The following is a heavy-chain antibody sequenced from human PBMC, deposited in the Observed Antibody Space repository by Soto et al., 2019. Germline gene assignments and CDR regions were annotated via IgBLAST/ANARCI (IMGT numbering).Heavy chain of an antibody. CDR2: IYYSGST. D-gene: IGHD1-26*01. J-gene: IGHJ6*02. CDR1: GGSVSGGSYY. CDR3: ASRSRSYSYYYYYGMDV. V-gene: IGHV4-61*01. Sequence: SETLSLTCTVSGGSVSGGSYYWSWIRQPPGKGLEWIGYIYYSGSTNYNPSLKSRVTISVDTSKNQFSLKLSSVTAADTAVYYCASRSRSYSYYYYYGMDVWGQGTTVTVSS.